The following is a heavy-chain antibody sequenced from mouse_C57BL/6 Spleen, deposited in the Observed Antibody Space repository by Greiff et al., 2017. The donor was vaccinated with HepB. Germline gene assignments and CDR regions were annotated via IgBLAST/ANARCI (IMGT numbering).Heavy chain of an antibody. CDR3: ARSYYGSSWRNFDY. J-gene: IGHJ2*01. D-gene: IGHD1-1*01. V-gene: IGHV1-82*01. CDR1: GYAFSSSW. Sequence: VQLQQSGPELVKPGASVKISCKASGYAFSSSWMNWVKQRPGKGLEWIGRIYPGDGDTNYNGKFKGKATLTADKYTSTAYMQLSSLTSEDSAVYFCARSYYGSSWRNFDYWGQGTTLTVSS. CDR2: IYPGDGDT.